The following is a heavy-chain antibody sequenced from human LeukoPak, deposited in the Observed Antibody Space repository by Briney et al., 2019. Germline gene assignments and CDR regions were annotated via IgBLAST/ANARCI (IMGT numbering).Heavy chain of an antibody. V-gene: IGHV1-2*04. CDR2: INPNSGGT. CDR3: ARGCSSGWYPFDY. Sequence: ASVKVSCKASGYTFAGYYMHWVRQAPGQGLEWMGWINPNSGGTNYAQKFQGWVTMTRDTSISTAYMELSRLRSDDTAVYYCARGCSSGWYPFDYWGQGTLVTVSS. J-gene: IGHJ4*02. D-gene: IGHD6-19*01. CDR1: GYTFAGYY.